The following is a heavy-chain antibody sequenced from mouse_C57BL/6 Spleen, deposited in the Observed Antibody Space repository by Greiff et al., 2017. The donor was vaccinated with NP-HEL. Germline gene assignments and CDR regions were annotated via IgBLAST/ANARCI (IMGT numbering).Heavy chain of an antibody. CDR1: GFTFSSYG. V-gene: IGHV5-6*01. Sequence: EVQLQESGGDLVKPGGSLKLSCAASGFTFSSYGMSWVRQTPDKRLEWVATISSGGSYTYYPDSVKGRFTISRDNAKNTLYLQMSSLKSEYTAMYYCARLDYYGSSPMDYWGQGTSVTVSS. J-gene: IGHJ4*01. D-gene: IGHD1-1*01. CDR2: ISSGGSYT. CDR3: ARLDYYGSSPMDY.